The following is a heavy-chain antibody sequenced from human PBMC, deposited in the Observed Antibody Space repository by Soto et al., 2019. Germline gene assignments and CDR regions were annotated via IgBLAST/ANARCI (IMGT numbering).Heavy chain of an antibody. CDR3: ARGGSGIFDY. D-gene: IGHD1-26*01. J-gene: IGHJ4*02. Sequence: SETLSLTCTVSGGSVSSGSYYWSWIRQPPGKGLEWIGYIYYSGSTNYNPSLKSRVTTSVDTSKNQFSLKLSSVTAADTAVYYCARGGSGIFDYWGQGTLVTAPQ. CDR2: IYYSGST. V-gene: IGHV4-61*01. CDR1: GGSVSSGSYY.